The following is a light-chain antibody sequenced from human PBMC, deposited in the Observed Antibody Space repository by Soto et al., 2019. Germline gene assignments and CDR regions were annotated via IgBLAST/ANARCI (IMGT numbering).Light chain of an antibody. V-gene: IGKV1-27*01. J-gene: IGKJ4*01. Sequence: DIQMTQSPSSLSASVGDRVSITCRASQGISNYLAWYQQKPGKVPEILIYAASTLRSGVPSRFSGGGSGTDFTLTISSLRPGDVATYYCQKYNSAPLTFGGGTKVELK. CDR3: QKYNSAPLT. CDR2: AAS. CDR1: QGISNY.